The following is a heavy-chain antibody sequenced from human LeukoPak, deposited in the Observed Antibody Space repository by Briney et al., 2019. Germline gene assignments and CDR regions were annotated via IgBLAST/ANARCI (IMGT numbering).Heavy chain of an antibody. CDR3: ARLLGGSGSY. CDR2: IKQDGSEK. V-gene: IGHV3-7*01. D-gene: IGHD3-10*01. Sequence: GGSLRLSCAASGFTFNSYWMSWVRQAPGKGLEWVANIKQDGSEKYYVDSVKGRFTISRDNAKNSVYLQMNSLRAEDTAVYYCARLLGGSGSYWGQGTLVTVSS. J-gene: IGHJ4*02. CDR1: GFTFNSYW.